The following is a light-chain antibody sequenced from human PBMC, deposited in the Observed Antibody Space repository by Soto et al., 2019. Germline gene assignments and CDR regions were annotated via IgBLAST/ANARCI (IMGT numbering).Light chain of an antibody. CDR2: EVS. Sequence: QSVLTQPASVSGSPGQSITISCTGSSSDVGGYNYVSWYQQHPGEAPKLMIYEVSNRPSGVSNRFSGSKSGNTASLTISGLQAEDEADYYCSSYTRSSTLYVFGTGTKLTVL. V-gene: IGLV2-14*01. J-gene: IGLJ1*01. CDR1: SSDVGGYNY. CDR3: SSYTRSSTLYV.